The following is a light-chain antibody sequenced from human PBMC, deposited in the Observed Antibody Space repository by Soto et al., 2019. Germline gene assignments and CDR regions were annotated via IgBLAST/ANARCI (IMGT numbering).Light chain of an antibody. CDR2: EVR. J-gene: IGLJ1*01. Sequence: QSALTQPPSASGSPGQSVTISCTGTSSDVGGYNYVSWYQQHPGKAPKLIIYEVRERPSGVPDRFSGTKSGNTASLTVSGIMAEDEGDYCCRSYEGSDMFVSGTGPKLTVL. CDR1: SSDVGGYNY. CDR3: RSYEGSDMFV. V-gene: IGLV2-8*01.